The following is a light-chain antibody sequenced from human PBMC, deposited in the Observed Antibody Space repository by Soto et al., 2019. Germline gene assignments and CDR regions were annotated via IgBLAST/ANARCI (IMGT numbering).Light chain of an antibody. Sequence: EIVMTQSPATLSVSPGERATISCRASQSVSSNLAWYQQKPGQAPRLLIYGASTRATGIPARFSGSGSGTEFTLTTSSRQSQDYAVYYCQQYNNWPRLTFGRGTKVEIK. CDR2: GAS. V-gene: IGKV3-15*01. J-gene: IGKJ4*01. CDR1: QSVSSN. CDR3: QQYNNWPRLT.